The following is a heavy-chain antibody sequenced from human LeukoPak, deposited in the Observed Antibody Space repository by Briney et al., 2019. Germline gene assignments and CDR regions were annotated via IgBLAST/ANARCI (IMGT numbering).Heavy chain of an antibody. Sequence: SETLSLTCTVSGGSLSSYYWSWIRQPPGKGLEWIGYIYYSGSTNYNPSLKSRVTISVDTFKNQFSLKLSSVTAADTAVYCCARAYCSGGSCYSDYWGQGTLVTVSS. D-gene: IGHD2-15*01. J-gene: IGHJ4*02. CDR2: IYYSGST. CDR1: GGSLSSYY. V-gene: IGHV4-59*01. CDR3: ARAYCSGGSCYSDY.